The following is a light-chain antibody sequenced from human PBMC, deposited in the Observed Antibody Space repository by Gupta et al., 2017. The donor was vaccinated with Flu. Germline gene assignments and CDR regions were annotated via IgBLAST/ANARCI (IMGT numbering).Light chain of an antibody. CDR2: AAS. CDR3: RQTDSSSPNT. V-gene: IGKV1-39*01. CDR1: KSISRY. Sequence: SPLSALAGLRVTIMCPIKKSISRYLHWYQQKPGKAHKLLIYAASSWQSGVSSRFSGSGFGKEFTLTTSSRQPEDFAAYLCRQTDSSSPNTFGGGTRVEIK. J-gene: IGKJ4*01.